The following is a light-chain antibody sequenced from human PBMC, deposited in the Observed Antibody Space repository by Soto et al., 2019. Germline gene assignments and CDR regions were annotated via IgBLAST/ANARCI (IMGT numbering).Light chain of an antibody. CDR1: SSDIGGYNF. J-gene: IGLJ1*01. CDR3: SSYISSSTPYV. V-gene: IGLV2-14*03. Sequence: QSVLTQPASVSGSPGQSITISCTGTSSDIGGYNFVSWYQHHPGKAPRLMIFGVSDRPSGVSDRFSGSKSGNTASLTISGLQAEDEAEYYCSSYISSSTPYVFGTGTKVTVL. CDR2: GVS.